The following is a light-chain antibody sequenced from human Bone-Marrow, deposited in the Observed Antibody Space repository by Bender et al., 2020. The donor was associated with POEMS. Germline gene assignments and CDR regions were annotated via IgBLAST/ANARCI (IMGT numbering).Light chain of an antibody. J-gene: IGLJ3*02. V-gene: IGLV2-23*02. CDR3: CSYGGSSTWV. Sequence: QSALTQPRSVSGSPGQSITISCTGTNNDFGSYKFVSWYQQHPGRAPKLMIYEVSKRPSGISNRFSGSKSDNTASLTISGLQAEDEAHYYCCSYGGSSTWVFGGGTKLTVL. CDR1: NNDFGSYKF. CDR2: EVS.